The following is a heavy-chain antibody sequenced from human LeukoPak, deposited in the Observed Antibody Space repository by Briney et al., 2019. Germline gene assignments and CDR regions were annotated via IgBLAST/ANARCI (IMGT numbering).Heavy chain of an antibody. V-gene: IGHV4-39*07. CDR2: IYYSGST. CDR3: ARGGGSQLSDY. Sequence: PSETLSLTCTVSGGSISSSSYYWGWIRQPPGKGLEWIGSIYYSGSTYYSPSLKSRVTISVDTSKNQFSLKLSSVTAADTAVYYCARGGGSQLSDYWGQGTLVTVSS. D-gene: IGHD1-26*01. J-gene: IGHJ4*02. CDR1: GGSISSSSYY.